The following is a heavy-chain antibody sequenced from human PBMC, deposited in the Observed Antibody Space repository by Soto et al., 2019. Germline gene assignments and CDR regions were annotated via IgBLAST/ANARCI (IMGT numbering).Heavy chain of an antibody. V-gene: IGHV1-18*01. Sequence: ASVKVSCKASGYTFSTYAFSWVRQAPGQGLEWMGWIRVYNGKTEYAQKLQGRVTLTTDTSTSTAYMELRSLTYDDTAVYYCERDRDSAWLSTCGQGPLVTVYS. CDR3: ERDRDSAWLST. J-gene: IGHJ5*02. CDR2: IRVYNGKT. CDR1: GYTFSTYA. D-gene: IGHD3-22*01.